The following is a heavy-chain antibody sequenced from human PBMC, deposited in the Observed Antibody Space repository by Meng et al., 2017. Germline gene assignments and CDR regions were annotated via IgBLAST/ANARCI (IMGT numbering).Heavy chain of an antibody. J-gene: IGHJ4*02. CDR2: IHYSGST. Sequence: SETLSLTCTVSGYSISSGYYWGWIRQPPGKGLEWIGYIHYSGSTNYNPSLKSRVTISVDTSKNQFSLKLSSVTAADTAVYYCARGGYFYGSSGYWPYFGYWGQGALVTVSS. V-gene: IGHV4-61*01. D-gene: IGHD3-22*01. CDR3: ARGGYFYGSSGYWPYFGY. CDR1: GYSISSGYY.